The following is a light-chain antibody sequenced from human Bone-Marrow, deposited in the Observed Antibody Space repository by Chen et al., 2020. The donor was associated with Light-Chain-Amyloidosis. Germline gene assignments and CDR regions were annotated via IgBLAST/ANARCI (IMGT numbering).Light chain of an antibody. CDR2: ENN. CDR3: HSFESSRGAPV. CDR1: SSNIGAGFD. Sequence: QSVLTQPPSVSGAPGQRVTIPCTGSSSNIGAGFDVHWYRQFPGTAPNLLIFENNNRSSGVSDRFSGSKSGTSAARAITGLQADDEADYYCHSFESSRGAPVFGGGTKLTVL. J-gene: IGLJ2*01. V-gene: IGLV1-40*01.